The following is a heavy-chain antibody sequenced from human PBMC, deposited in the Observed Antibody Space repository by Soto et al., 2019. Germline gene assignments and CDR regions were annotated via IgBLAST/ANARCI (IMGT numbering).Heavy chain of an antibody. CDR1: GGSISSGGYY. D-gene: IGHD3-16*01. Sequence: SETLSLTCTVSGGSISSGGYYWSWILHPPGKGVEWIGSISHTGRTSYNPSLKGRVTMSVDKSKNQFSLKLSSVTAADMAVYYCARAVAPYLGTWFDPWGQGSLVTVSS. V-gene: IGHV4-30-2*01. CDR3: ARAVAPYLGTWFDP. J-gene: IGHJ5*02. CDR2: ISHTGRT.